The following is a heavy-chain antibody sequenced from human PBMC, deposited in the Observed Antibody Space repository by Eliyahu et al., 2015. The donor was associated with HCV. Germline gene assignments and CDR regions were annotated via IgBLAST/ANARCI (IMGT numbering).Heavy chain of an antibody. V-gene: IGHV1-69*04. CDR1: GGTFSSYA. Sequence: QVQLVQSGAEVKKPGSSVKVSCKASGGTFSSYAISWVRQAPGQGLEWMGRIIPILGIANYAQKFQGRVTITADKSTSTAYMELSSLRSEDTAVYYCARGWLQLGSDAFDIWGQGTMVTVSS. CDR2: IIPILGIA. D-gene: IGHD5-24*01. CDR3: ARGWLQLGSDAFDI. J-gene: IGHJ3*02.